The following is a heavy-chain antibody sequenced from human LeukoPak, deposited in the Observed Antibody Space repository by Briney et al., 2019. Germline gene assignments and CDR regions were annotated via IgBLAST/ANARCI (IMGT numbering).Heavy chain of an antibody. D-gene: IGHD4-17*01. CDR2: ISYDGSNK. V-gene: IGHV3-30*04. J-gene: IGHJ5*02. CDR3: ARGQTTVTTNWFDP. CDR1: GFTFSSYA. Sequence: PGGSLRLSCAASGFTFSSYAMHWVRQAPGKGLEWVAVISYDGSNKYYADSVKGRLTISRDNSKNTLYLQMNSLRAEDTAVYYCARGQTTVTTNWFDPWGQGTLVTVSS.